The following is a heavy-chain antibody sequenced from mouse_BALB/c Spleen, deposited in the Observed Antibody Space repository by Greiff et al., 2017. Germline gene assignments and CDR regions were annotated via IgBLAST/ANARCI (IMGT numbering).Heavy chain of an antibody. Sequence: EVKLQESGPGLVKPSQSLSLTCTVTGYSITSDYAWNWIRQFPGNKLEWMGYISYSGSTSYNPSLKSRISITRDTSKNQFFLQLNSVTTEDTATYYCARSLRGYYAMDYWGQGTSVTVSS. CDR3: ARSLRGYYAMDY. J-gene: IGHJ4*01. CDR2: ISYSGST. V-gene: IGHV3-2*02. CDR1: GYSITSDYA.